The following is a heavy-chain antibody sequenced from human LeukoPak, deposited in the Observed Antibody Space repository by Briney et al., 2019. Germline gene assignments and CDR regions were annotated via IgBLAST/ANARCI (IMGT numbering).Heavy chain of an antibody. CDR2: TYHSGST. Sequence: PSQTLSLTCTVSGGSISSGGYYWSWIRQPPGKGLEWIGYTYHSGSTYYNPSLKSRVTISVDRSKNQFSLKLSSVTAADTAVYYCARGSVGATVGYFDYWGQGTLVTVSS. V-gene: IGHV4-30-2*01. J-gene: IGHJ4*02. CDR3: ARGSVGATVGYFDY. D-gene: IGHD1-26*01. CDR1: GGSISSGGYY.